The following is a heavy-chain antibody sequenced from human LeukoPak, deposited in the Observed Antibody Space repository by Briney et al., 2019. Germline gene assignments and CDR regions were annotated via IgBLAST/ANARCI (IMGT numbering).Heavy chain of an antibody. J-gene: IGHJ4*02. CDR3: ARAGIVVVPAARGDYFDY. V-gene: IGHV4-31*03. D-gene: IGHD2-2*01. Sequence: SETLSLTCTVSGGSISSGGYYWSWIRQHPGKGLEWIGYIYYSGSTYYNPSLKSRVTISVDTSKNQFSLKLSSVTAADTAVYYCARAGIVVVPAARGDYFDYWGQGTLVTVSS. CDR1: GGSISSGGYY. CDR2: IYYSGST.